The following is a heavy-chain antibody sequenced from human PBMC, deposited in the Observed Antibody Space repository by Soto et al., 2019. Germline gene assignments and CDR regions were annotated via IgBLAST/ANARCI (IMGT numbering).Heavy chain of an antibody. CDR3: ARDPPTIASAGREDY. CDR1: GYTFTSYG. V-gene: IGHV1-18*01. D-gene: IGHD6-13*01. CDR2: ISAYNGNT. J-gene: IGHJ4*02. Sequence: QVQLVQSGAEVKKPGASVKVSYKASGYTFTSYGISWVRQAPGQGLEWMGWISAYNGNTNYAQKPQGRVTMNTDTSTSTAYMDLRSLRSDDTAVYYCARDPPTIASAGREDYWGQGTLVTVSS.